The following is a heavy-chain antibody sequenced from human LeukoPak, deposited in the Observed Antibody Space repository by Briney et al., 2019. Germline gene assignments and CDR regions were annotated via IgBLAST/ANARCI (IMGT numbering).Heavy chain of an antibody. CDR1: GFTFDDYA. CDR2: ISWNSGSI. J-gene: IGHJ2*01. V-gene: IGHV3-9*01. D-gene: IGHD4-17*01. CDR3: AKDEGYGDLLGYFDL. Sequence: PGGSLRLSCAASGFTFDDYAMHWVRQAPGKGLEWVSGISWNSGSIGYADSVKGRFTISRDNAKNSLYLQMNSLRAEDTALYYCAKDEGYGDLLGYFDLWGRGTLVTVSS.